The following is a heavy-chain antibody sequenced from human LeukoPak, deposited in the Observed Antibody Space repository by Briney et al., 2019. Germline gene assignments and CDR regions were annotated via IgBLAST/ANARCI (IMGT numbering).Heavy chain of an antibody. CDR1: GGSINNYY. J-gene: IGHJ6*03. Sequence: KPSESLSLTRTVSGGSINNYYWNWIRQPPGKGLQWIGYISYSGSTNYNPSFRSRAAISLDTSKNQLSLRFSSVTAAAKDVYYCGRAPLRYLYCNCGSCDYYMDVWRKGTTLSVPS. CDR2: ISYSGST. CDR3: GRAPLRYLYCNCGSCDYYMDV. D-gene: IGHD2-15*01. V-gene: IGHV4-59*01.